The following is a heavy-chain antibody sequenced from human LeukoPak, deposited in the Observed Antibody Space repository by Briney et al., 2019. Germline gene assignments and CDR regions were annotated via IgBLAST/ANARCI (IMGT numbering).Heavy chain of an antibody. CDR3: AREGGSGYSYSYRVWYFDG. Sequence: SQTLRLTCAISGDSVSSNSAAWNWIRQSPSRGLEWLGRTYYRSKWYNDYAVSVKSRITINPDTSKNQFSLQLNSVTPEDTAVYYCAREGGSGYSYSYRVWYFDGCSQRSLVTVSS. CDR2: TYYRSKWYN. CDR1: GDSVSSNSAA. D-gene: IGHD5-18*01. V-gene: IGHV6-1*01. J-gene: IGHJ4*02.